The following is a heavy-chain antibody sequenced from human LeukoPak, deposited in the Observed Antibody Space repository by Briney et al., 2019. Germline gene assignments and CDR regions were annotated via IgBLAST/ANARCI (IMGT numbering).Heavy chain of an antibody. D-gene: IGHD7-27*01. CDR1: GFTFSSYS. Sequence: GGSLRLSCAASGFTFSSYSMNWVRQAPGKGLEWVSSISSSSSYIYYADSVKGRFTISRDNAENSLYLQMNSLRAEDTAVYYCARVSSGDREFDYWGQGTLVTVSS. V-gene: IGHV3-21*01. CDR3: ARVSSGDREFDY. CDR2: ISSSSSYI. J-gene: IGHJ4*02.